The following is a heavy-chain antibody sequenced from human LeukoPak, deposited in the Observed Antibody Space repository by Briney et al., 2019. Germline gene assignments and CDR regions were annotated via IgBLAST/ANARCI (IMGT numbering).Heavy chain of an antibody. CDR1: GGTFSSYA. D-gene: IGHD3-10*01. CDR2: IIPIFGTA. Sequence: SVKVSCKASGGTFSSYAISWVRQAPGQGLEWMGGIIPIFGTANYAQKFQGRVTITADESTSTAYMELSSLRSEDTAVYYCARDLSPRTPMVRGVISDWFDPWGQGTLVTVSS. J-gene: IGHJ5*02. V-gene: IGHV1-69*13. CDR3: ARDLSPRTPMVRGVISDWFDP.